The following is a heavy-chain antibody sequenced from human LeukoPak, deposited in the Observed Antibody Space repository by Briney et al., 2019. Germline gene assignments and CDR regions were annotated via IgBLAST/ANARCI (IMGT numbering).Heavy chain of an antibody. CDR2: IYYSGST. CDR1: GGSVSSGSYY. V-gene: IGHV4-61*01. Sequence: SETLSLTCTVSGGSVSSGSYYWSWIRQPPGKGLEWIGNIYYSGSTIYNPSLKGRITISVDTSKNQFSLRLSSVTAADTAVYYCARSATTSFGRFDPWGQGTLVTVSS. D-gene: IGHD4-17*01. CDR3: ARSATTSFGRFDP. J-gene: IGHJ5*02.